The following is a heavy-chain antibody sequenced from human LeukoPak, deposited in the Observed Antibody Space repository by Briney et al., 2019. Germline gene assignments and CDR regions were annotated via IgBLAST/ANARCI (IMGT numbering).Heavy chain of an antibody. Sequence: GGSLRLSCAASGFIFISYEMNWVRQAPGKGLEWVSYISTSGSTIYYADSVKGRFTISRDNAKNSLYLQMNSLRAEDTAVYYCVRVAVTMGDLDYWGQGTLVTVSS. CDR2: ISTSGSTI. CDR3: VRVAVTMGDLDY. D-gene: IGHD4/OR15-4a*01. J-gene: IGHJ4*02. CDR1: GFIFISYE. V-gene: IGHV3-48*03.